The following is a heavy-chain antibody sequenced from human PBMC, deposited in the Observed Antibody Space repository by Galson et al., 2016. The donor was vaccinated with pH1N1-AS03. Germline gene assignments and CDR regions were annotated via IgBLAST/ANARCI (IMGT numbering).Heavy chain of an antibody. Sequence: SVKVSCKVSGYTFTNYGISWVRQAPGQGLEYMGWIGTYTIYAQKLQGRVTMTTDTSTSTAYMELRSLRSDDTAVYYCARRTSTWRTYDSWGQGMLLTVSS. CDR1: GYTFTNYG. CDR3: ARRTSTWRTYDS. CDR2: IGTYT. V-gene: IGHV1-18*01. D-gene: IGHD6-13*01. J-gene: IGHJ4*02.